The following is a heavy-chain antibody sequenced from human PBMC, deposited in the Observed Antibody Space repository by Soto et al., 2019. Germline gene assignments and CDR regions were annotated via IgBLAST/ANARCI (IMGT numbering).Heavy chain of an antibody. CDR3: ARGTGGSSWYGLDY. Sequence: GGSLRLSCAASGFTFSSYGMHWVRQAPGKGLEWVAVIWYDGSNKYYADSVKGRFTISRDNSKNTLYLQMNSLRAEDTAVYYCARGTGGSSWYGLDYWGQGTLVTVSS. J-gene: IGHJ4*02. D-gene: IGHD6-13*01. CDR2: IWYDGSNK. V-gene: IGHV3-33*01. CDR1: GFTFSSYG.